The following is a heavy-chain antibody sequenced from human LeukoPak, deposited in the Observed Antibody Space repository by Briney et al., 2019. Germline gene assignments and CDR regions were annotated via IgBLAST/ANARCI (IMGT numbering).Heavy chain of an antibody. D-gene: IGHD2-15*01. J-gene: IGHJ4*02. Sequence: GGSLRLSCAASGFTVSSNYMSWVRQAPGKGLEWVSIIYSGGSTYYADSVKGRFTISRDTSKNTLYLQMNSLRAEDTAIYYCARGYCSGGSCYFFDYWGQGTLVTVSS. CDR2: IYSGGST. V-gene: IGHV3-53*01. CDR1: GFTVSSNY. CDR3: ARGYCSGGSCYFFDY.